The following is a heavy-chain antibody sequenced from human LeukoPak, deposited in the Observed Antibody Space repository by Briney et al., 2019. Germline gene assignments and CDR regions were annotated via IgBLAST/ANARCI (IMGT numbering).Heavy chain of an antibody. CDR2: ISRDSSNI. Sequence: GGSLRLSCVASGFTFTGYSINWVRQAPGKGLEWVSYISRDSSNIYYADSVKGRFTISRDNAKNSLYLQVNSLRDEDTAVYYCARESYWGSGLKGFDSWGQGTLVTVSS. V-gene: IGHV3-48*02. CDR1: GFTFTGYS. D-gene: IGHD7-27*01. CDR3: ARESYWGSGLKGFDS. J-gene: IGHJ4*02.